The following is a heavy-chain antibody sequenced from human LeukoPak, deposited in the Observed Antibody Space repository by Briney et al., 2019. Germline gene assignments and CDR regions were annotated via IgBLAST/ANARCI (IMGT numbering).Heavy chain of an antibody. V-gene: IGHV4-31*03. D-gene: IGHD5-18*01. CDR3: ARSKRGYSYGYFDY. CDR1: GGSISSGGYY. Sequence: SSETLSLICTVSGGSISSGGYYWSWIRQHPGKGLEWIGYIYYSGSTYYNPSLKSRVTISVDTSKNQFSLKLSSVTAADTAVYYCARSKRGYSYGYFDYWGQGTLVTVSS. J-gene: IGHJ4*02. CDR2: IYYSGST.